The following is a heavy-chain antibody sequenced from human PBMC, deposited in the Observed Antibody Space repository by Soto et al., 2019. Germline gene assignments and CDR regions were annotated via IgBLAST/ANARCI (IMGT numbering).Heavy chain of an antibody. CDR1: GFTLSDYF. CDR2: ISSSGSTK. CDR3: VRDVYNWNSLDLFYI. J-gene: IGHJ3*02. V-gene: IGHV3-11*01. Sequence: QVQLVESGGGLVKPGGSLRLSCAASGFTLSDYFLRWIRQAPGKGLERVSYISSSGSTKHYADSVKGRFTISRDNANNSLYLQMNSLRAEDTAVYYWVRDVYNWNSLDLFYIWGQGTMVTVSS. D-gene: IGHD1-7*01.